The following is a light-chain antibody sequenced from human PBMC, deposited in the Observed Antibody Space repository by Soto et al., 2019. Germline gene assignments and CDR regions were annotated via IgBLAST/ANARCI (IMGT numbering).Light chain of an antibody. CDR2: SDT. Sequence: SYELTQPPSVSVAPGKTASISCGGNNIGSKGVHWYQQKPGQAPVLVIYSDTDLPPVIPERCSGSNSANLATLTIIRVEAGDEADDYCQVWESGSAHVVFGGGTKVTVL. J-gene: IGLJ2*01. CDR1: NIGSKG. V-gene: IGLV3-21*01. CDR3: QVWESGSAHVV.